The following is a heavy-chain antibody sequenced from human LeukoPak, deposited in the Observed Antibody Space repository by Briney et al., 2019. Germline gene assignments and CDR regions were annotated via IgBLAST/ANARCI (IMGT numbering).Heavy chain of an antibody. CDR3: ARGVTTVTTFFDY. D-gene: IGHD4-17*01. J-gene: IGHJ4*02. V-gene: IGHV4-61*01. CDR1: GGSVSSGSYY. CDR2: IYYSGST. Sequence: SETLSLTCTVSGGSVSSGSYYWSWIRQPPGKGLEWIGYIYYSGSTNYNPSLMSRVTISVDTSKNQFSLKLSSVTAADTAVYYCARGVTTVTTFFDYWGQGTLVTVSS.